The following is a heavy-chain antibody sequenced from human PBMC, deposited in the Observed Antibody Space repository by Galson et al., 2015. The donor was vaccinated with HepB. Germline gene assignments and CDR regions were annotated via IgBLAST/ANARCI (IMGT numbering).Heavy chain of an antibody. CDR2: ISSSSSYT. V-gene: IGHV3-11*05. Sequence: SLRLSCAASGFTFSDYYMSWIRQAPGKGLEWVSYISSSSSYTNYADSVKGRFTISRDNAKNSLYLQMNSLRAEDTAVYYCAREALGDYGSGWFDPWGQGTLVTVSS. CDR3: AREALGDYGSGWFDP. CDR1: GFTFSDYY. D-gene: IGHD4-17*01. J-gene: IGHJ5*02.